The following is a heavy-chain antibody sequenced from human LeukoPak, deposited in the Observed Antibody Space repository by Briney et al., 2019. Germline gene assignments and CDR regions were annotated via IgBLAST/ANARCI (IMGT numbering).Heavy chain of an antibody. CDR3: ARDEKTGNGRKTFDY. Sequence: ASVKVSCKASGGTFSSYAISWVRQAPGQGLEWMGRIIPIFGIANYAQKFQGRVTITADKSTSTAYMELSSLRSEDTAVYYYARDEKTGNGRKTFDYWGQGTLVTVSS. D-gene: IGHD3-9*01. CDR1: GGTFSSYA. V-gene: IGHV1-69*04. CDR2: IIPIFGIA. J-gene: IGHJ4*02.